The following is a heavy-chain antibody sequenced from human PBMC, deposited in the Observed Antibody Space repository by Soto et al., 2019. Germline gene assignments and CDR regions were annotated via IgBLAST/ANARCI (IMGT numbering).Heavy chain of an antibody. CDR2: ISSSSSYI. D-gene: IGHD4-17*01. CDR1: GFTFSSYS. J-gene: IGHJ4*02. CDR3: ARDQDDYLFWVDY. Sequence: EVQLVESGGGLVKPGGSLRLSCAASGFTFSSYSMNWVRQAPGKGLEWVSSISSSSSYIYYEDSVKGRFTISRDNAKNSLYLQMNSLRAEDTAVYYCARDQDDYLFWVDYWGQGTLVTVSS. V-gene: IGHV3-21*01.